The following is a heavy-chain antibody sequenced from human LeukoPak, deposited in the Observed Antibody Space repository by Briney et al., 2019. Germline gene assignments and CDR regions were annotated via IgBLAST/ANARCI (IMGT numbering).Heavy chain of an antibody. CDR1: GYTFTSYG. CDR2: ISTYNDNT. J-gene: IGHJ4*02. Sequence: ASVKVSCKASGYTFTSYGISWVRQAPGQGLEWMGWISTYNDNTNYAQKLQGRVAMTSDTSTSTAYMELRGLRSDDTAVYYCARVDSSGSFDYWGQGTLVTVSS. CDR3: ARVDSSGSFDY. V-gene: IGHV1-18*01. D-gene: IGHD6-19*01.